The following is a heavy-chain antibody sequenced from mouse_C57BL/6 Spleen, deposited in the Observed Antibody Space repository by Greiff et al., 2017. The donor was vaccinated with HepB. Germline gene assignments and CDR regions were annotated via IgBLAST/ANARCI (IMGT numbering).Heavy chain of an antibody. CDR3: ARGVDSSWFAY. Sequence: EVQLQQSGPELVKPGASVKISCKASGYTFTDYYMNWVKQSHGKSLEWIGDINPNNGGTSYNQKFKGKATLTVDKSSSTAYMELRSLTSEDSAVYYCARGVDSSWFAYWGQGTLVTVSA. D-gene: IGHD3-2*01. J-gene: IGHJ3*01. V-gene: IGHV1-26*01. CDR1: GYTFTDYY. CDR2: INPNNGGT.